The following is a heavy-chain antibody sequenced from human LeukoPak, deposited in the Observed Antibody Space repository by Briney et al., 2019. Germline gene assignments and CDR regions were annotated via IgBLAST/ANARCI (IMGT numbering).Heavy chain of an antibody. J-gene: IGHJ4*02. CDR2: INPNSGGT. V-gene: IGHV1-2*02. D-gene: IGHD5-24*01. CDR3: ARDGKDGYPFDY. Sequence: ASVKVSCKASGYTFTSYDINWVRQATGQGLEWMGWINPNSGGTNCAQKFQGRVTMTRDTSITTAFMELSSLTSDDTAVYYCARDGKDGYPFDYWGQGTLVTVSS. CDR1: GYTFTSYD.